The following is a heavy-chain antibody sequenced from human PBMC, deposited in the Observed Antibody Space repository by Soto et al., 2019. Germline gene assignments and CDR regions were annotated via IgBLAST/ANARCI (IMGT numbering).Heavy chain of an antibody. V-gene: IGHV4-39*01. D-gene: IGHD4-17*01. CDR2: IYYSGST. CDR1: GGSIIISSYY. CDR3: ARSRTTVTTIWFDP. J-gene: IGHJ5*02. Sequence: SEPRYLTCTVSGGSIIISSYYWGWIRQPPGKGLEWIGSIYYSGSTYYNPSLKSRVTISVDTSKNQFSLKLSSVTAADTAVYYCARSRTTVTTIWFDPWGQGNLVTVSS.